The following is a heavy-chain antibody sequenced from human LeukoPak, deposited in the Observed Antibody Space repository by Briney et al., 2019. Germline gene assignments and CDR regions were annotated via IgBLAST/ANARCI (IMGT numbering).Heavy chain of an antibody. V-gene: IGHV1-2*02. CDR2: INPNSGGT. CDR3: ARVSYYYSSGKKRDAFDI. Sequence: GASVKVSCKASGYTFTGYYMHWVRQAPGQGLEWMGWINPNSGGTNYAQKFQGRVTMTRDTSISTAYMELSRLRSDDTAVYYCARVSYYYSSGKKRDAFDIWGQGTMVTVSS. D-gene: IGHD3-10*01. CDR1: GYTFTGYY. J-gene: IGHJ3*02.